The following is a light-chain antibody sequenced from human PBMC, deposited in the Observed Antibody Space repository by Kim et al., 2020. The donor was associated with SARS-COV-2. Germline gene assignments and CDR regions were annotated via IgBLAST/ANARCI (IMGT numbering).Light chain of an antibody. CDR2: GAS. V-gene: IGKV3-20*01. J-gene: IGKJ2*01. Sequence: IVLTQSPGTLSLSPGERATLSCRASQSVSSSYLAWYQQKPGQAPRLLIYGASSRATGIPDRFSGSGSGTDFSLSISSLETEDFAVYSCQQYEISPHFGPGTKLAI. CDR1: QSVSSSY. CDR3: QQYEISPH.